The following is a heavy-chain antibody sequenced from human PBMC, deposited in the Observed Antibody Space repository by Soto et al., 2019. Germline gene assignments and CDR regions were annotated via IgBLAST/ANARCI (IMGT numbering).Heavy chain of an antibody. CDR1: GFTFSSYA. V-gene: IGHV3-30-3*01. Sequence: GGSLRLSCAASGFTFSSYAMHWVRQAPGKGLEWVAVISYDGSNKYYADSVKGRFTISRDNSKNTLYLQMNSLRAEDTAVYYCARDPADSSSSFSLYYYYYGMDVWGQGTTVTVSS. J-gene: IGHJ6*02. D-gene: IGHD6-6*01. CDR2: ISYDGSNK. CDR3: ARDPADSSSSFSLYYYYYGMDV.